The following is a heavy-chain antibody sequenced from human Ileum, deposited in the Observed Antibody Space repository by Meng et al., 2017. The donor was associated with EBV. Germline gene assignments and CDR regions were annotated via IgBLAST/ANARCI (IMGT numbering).Heavy chain of an antibody. D-gene: IGHD2-2*01. CDR2: FDPRNGET. Sequence: QVQLIQSGAEVKRPGASGTVSCKVYGHTLTELSVDWVRQAPGKGREWNGGFDPRNGETIYAPKFQGRVTMTEDTSTDIAYMELRSLKSEDTAVYFCTTDTSTWFTFDLWGRGTLVTVSS. V-gene: IGHV1-24*01. J-gene: IGHJ4*02. CDR3: TTDTSTWFTFDL. CDR1: GHTLTELS.